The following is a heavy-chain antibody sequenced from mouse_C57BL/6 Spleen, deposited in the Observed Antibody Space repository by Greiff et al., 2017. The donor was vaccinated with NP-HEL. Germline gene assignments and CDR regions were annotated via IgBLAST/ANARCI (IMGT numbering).Heavy chain of an antibody. CDR3: ARQVVPYYAMDD. J-gene: IGHJ4*01. CDR2: ISPGGGST. Sequence: EVQRVESGGGLVQPGGSLKLSCAASGFTFSDYYMYWVRQTPEKRLEWVAYISPGGGSTYYPDTVKGRFTISRDNAKNTLYLQMSRLKSEDTAMYYCARQVVPYYAMDDWGQGTSVTVSS. D-gene: IGHD1-1*01. CDR1: GFTFSDYY. V-gene: IGHV5-12*01.